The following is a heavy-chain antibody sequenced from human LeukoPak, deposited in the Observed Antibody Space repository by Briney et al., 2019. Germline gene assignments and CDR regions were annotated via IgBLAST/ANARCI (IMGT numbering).Heavy chain of an antibody. Sequence: GASVKVSCKASGYTFTGYYMHWVRQAPGQGLEWMGWINPNSGGINYAQKFQGRVTMTRDTSISTAYMELSRLRSDDTAVYYCARYYYDSSGYYYWGQGTLVTVSS. V-gene: IGHV1-2*02. CDR2: INPNSGGI. CDR1: GYTFTGYY. D-gene: IGHD3-22*01. J-gene: IGHJ4*02. CDR3: ARYYYDSSGYYY.